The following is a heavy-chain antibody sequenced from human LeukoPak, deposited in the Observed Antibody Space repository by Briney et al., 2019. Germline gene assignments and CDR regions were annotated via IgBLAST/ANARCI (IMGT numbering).Heavy chain of an antibody. CDR3: ARTTYYYDSSGYSTLFDY. CDR2: IDWDDDK. CDR1: GFSLSTSGMC. J-gene: IGHJ4*02. V-gene: IGHV2-70*01. D-gene: IGHD3-22*01. Sequence: SGPALVHPTQTLTLTCTFSGFSLSTSGMCVSWIRQPPGKALEWLALIDWDDDKYYSTSLKTRLTISKDTSKNQVVLTMTNMDPVDTATYYCARTTYYYDSSGYSTLFDYWGQGTLVTVSS.